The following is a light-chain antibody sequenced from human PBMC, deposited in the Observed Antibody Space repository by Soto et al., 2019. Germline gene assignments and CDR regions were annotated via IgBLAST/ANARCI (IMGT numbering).Light chain of an antibody. CDR3: QEYNNWHPIT. V-gene: IGKV3-15*01. CDR1: QSLSNK. Sequence: EIVMTQSPATLSVSPGERATLSCRASQSLSNKLAWYQQKPGQAPRLLIYGASTRATGIPARFSGSGSGTEFTLTISSLQSEDFAVYYCQEYNNWHPITFGGGTKVEIK. J-gene: IGKJ4*01. CDR2: GAS.